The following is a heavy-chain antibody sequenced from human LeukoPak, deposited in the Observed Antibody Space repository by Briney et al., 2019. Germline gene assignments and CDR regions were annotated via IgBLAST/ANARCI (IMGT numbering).Heavy chain of an antibody. J-gene: IGHJ4*02. V-gene: IGHV1-69*01. Sequence: SVKVSCKASGGTLSSYAISWVRQAPGQGLEWMGGIIPIFGTANYAQKFQGRVTITADESTSTAYMELSSLRSEDTAVYYCAVAGAAAGTSPSHYWGQGTLVTVSS. CDR2: IIPIFGTA. CDR3: AVAGAAAGTSPSHY. D-gene: IGHD6-13*01. CDR1: GGTLSSYA.